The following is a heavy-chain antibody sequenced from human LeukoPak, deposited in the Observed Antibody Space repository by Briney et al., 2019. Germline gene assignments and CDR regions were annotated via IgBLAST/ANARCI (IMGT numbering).Heavy chain of an antibody. J-gene: IGHJ4*02. Sequence: ASVKVSCKASGYTFTSYAMHWVRQAPGQRLEWMGWINAGNGNTKYSQKFQGRVTITRDTSASTAYMELSSLRSEDTAVYYCARKGSGYAFQASDYWGQGTLVTVSS. CDR2: INAGNGNT. CDR1: GYTFTSYA. V-gene: IGHV1-3*01. CDR3: ARKGSGYAFQASDY. D-gene: IGHD5-12*01.